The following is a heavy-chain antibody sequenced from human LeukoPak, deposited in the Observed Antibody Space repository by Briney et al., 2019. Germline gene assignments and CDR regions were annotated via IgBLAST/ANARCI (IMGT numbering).Heavy chain of an antibody. CDR3: ARDHLRTGLDY. J-gene: IGHJ4*02. D-gene: IGHD1-14*01. Sequence: PGGSLRLSCAASGFTFSSYSMNWVRQAPGKGLEWVSYISTSGSTIYYADSVKGRFTISRDNAKNSLYLQMNSLRAEDTAVYYCARDHLRTGLDYWGQGTLVTVSS. CDR2: ISTSGSTI. V-gene: IGHV3-48*04. CDR1: GFTFSSYS.